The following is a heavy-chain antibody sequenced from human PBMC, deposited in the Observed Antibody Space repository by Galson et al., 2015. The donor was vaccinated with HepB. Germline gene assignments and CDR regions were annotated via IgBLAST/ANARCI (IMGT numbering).Heavy chain of an antibody. CDR1: GGSISSSNW. V-gene: IGHV4-4*02. Sequence: ETLSLTCAVSGGSISSSNWWSWVRQPPGKGLEWIGEIYHSGSTNYNPSLKSRVTISVDKSKNQFSLKLSSVTAADTAVYYCARVGGSWNDVDYWGQGTLVTVSS. D-gene: IGHD1-1*01. CDR2: IYHSGST. J-gene: IGHJ4*02. CDR3: ARVGGSWNDVDY.